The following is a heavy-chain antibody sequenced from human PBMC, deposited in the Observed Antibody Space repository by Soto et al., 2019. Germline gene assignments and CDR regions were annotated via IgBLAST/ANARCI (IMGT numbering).Heavy chain of an antibody. CDR3: ARGLVYSGDTDAVHI. J-gene: IGHJ3*02. D-gene: IGHD2-21*02. CDR1: AYPLTSYE. V-gene: IGHV1-8*01. Sequence: AGGNGSSNASAYPLTSYEINWVRPATGQGLEWMGWMNPNSGNTGYAQKFQGRVTMTMNTSISTAYMELSSLRSEDTAVWYCARGLVYSGDTDAVHIWGQGTTVTVS. CDR2: MNPNSGNT.